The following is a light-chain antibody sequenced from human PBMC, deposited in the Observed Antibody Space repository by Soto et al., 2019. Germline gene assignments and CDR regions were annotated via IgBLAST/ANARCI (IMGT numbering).Light chain of an antibody. V-gene: IGKV3-11*01. Sequence: EIVLTQSPGTLSLSPGERATLSFSASQSVDSNLAWYQQKPGQAPRLLIYDASNRATGIPARFSGSGSGTDFTLTISSLQPEDFALYYCHQRSNWPPTFGGGTKVDIK. CDR1: QSVDSN. CDR3: HQRSNWPPT. CDR2: DAS. J-gene: IGKJ4*01.